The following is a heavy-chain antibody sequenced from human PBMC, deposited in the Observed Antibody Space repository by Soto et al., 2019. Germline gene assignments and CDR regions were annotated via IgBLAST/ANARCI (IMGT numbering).Heavy chain of an antibody. J-gene: IGHJ4*02. D-gene: IGHD3-3*01. CDR1: RFTFRSYT. CDR2: ISGSGGST. CDR3: AKDIRGFLVYFDY. Sequence: GGSLNLSCAAVRFTFRSYTLSWVRQAPGKGLEWVSAISGSGGSTYYADSVKGRFTISRDNSKNTLYLQMNSLRAEDTAVYYCAKDIRGFLVYFDYWGQGT. V-gene: IGHV3-23*01.